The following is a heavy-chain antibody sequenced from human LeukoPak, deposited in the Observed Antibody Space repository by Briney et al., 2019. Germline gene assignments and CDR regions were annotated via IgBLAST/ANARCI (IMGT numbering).Heavy chain of an antibody. CDR2: ISSSSTI. D-gene: IGHD3-22*01. V-gene: IGHV3-48*01. CDR1: GFTFSSYS. Sequence: GGSLRLSCAASGFTFSSYSMNWVRQAPGKGLEWVSYISSSSTIYDADSVKGRFTISRDNAKNSLYLQMNSLRAEDTAVYYCARVPGYYDSSGSGYYMDVWGKGTTVTVSS. CDR3: ARVPGYYDSSGSGYYMDV. J-gene: IGHJ6*03.